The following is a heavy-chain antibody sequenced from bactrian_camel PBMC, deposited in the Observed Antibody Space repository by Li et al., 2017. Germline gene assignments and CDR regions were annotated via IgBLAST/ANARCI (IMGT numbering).Heavy chain of an antibody. D-gene: IGHD6*01. Sequence: HVQLVESGGGSVQAGGSLRLSCAASGDTYSSYCMGWFRQAPGKEREGVAAIRRYSGTTFYADSVKGRFTISQDNAKTTLYLQMNSLKPEDTAVYYCAAYPVVAGKGRCADFGYWGQGTQV. J-gene: IGHJ6*01. CDR2: IRRYSGTT. V-gene: IGHV3-3*01. CDR1: GDTYSSYC. CDR3: AAYPVVAGKGRCADFGY.